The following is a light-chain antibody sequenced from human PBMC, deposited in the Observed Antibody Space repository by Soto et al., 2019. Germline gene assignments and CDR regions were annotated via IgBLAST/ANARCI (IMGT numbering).Light chain of an antibody. CDR1: QSVSSSY. V-gene: IGKV3-20*01. CDR3: QQYGSSPKT. Sequence: EIMLTHSPGTLSLSPGERATLSCRASQSVSSSYLAWYQQKPGQAPRLLIYGASSRATGIPDRFSGSGSGTDFTLTISRLEPEDFAVYYCQQYGSSPKTFGQGTELEIK. J-gene: IGKJ2*01. CDR2: GAS.